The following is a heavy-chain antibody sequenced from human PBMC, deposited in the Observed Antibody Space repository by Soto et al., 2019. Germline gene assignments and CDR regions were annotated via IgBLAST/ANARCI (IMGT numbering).Heavy chain of an antibody. V-gene: IGHV4-30-2*01. Sequence: QLQLQESGSGLVKPSQTLSLTCAVSGGSINNDSYSWSWIRQPPGKGLEWIAYIYHSGSTYDNPSLKSRVTIAVDRYKNQFSLKLTYVTAADTAVYYCAGGMGHVFNDAFDIWGQGTMVTVSS. D-gene: IGHD1-26*01. J-gene: IGHJ3*02. CDR3: AGGMGHVFNDAFDI. CDR1: GGSINNDSYS. CDR2: IYHSGST.